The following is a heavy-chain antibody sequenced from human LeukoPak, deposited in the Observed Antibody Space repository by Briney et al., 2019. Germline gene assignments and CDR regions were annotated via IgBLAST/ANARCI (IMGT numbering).Heavy chain of an antibody. CDR3: TTRRQDGW. V-gene: IGHV3-15*01. D-gene: IGHD2-15*01. J-gene: IGHJ4*02. CDR2: IKSKSDGGTI. Sequence: PGGSLRLSCVGSGFTFSGAWMSWVRQAPGKGLEWVGRIKSKSDGGTIDYAAPVKGRFTISRDDSRNTLYLQMNSPKTEDTAVYYCTTRRQDGWWGQGTLVTVS. CDR1: GFTFSGAW.